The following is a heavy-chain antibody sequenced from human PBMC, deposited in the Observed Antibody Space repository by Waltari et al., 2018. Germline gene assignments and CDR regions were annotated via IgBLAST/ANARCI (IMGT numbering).Heavy chain of an antibody. V-gene: IGHV3-23*01. D-gene: IGHD3-22*01. Sequence: EVHLLESGGGLAQPGGSMRHSCTAAGFNFISYAMSWVRQAPGKGLEWVSGISDSGVITKYADSVKGRFTVSRDNSKNTVFLQLNSLRAEDTAIYYCARHLYSIDYLELGNWGQGTLVTVSS. CDR3: ARHLYSIDYLELGN. CDR1: GFNFISYA. CDR2: ISDSGVIT. J-gene: IGHJ4*02.